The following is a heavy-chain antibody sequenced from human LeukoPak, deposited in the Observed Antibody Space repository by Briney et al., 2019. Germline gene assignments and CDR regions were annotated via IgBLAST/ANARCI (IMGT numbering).Heavy chain of an antibody. CDR2: IYYSGST. J-gene: IGHJ4*02. V-gene: IGHV4-39*01. D-gene: IGHD2-21*02. Sequence: SETLSLTCTVSGGSITSYYWGWFRQPPGKGLEWIGSIYYSGSTYYNPSLKSRVTISVDTSKNQFSLKLSSVTAADTAVYYCARQHKTARGIDYWGQGTLVTVSS. CDR1: GGSITSYY. CDR3: ARQHKTARGIDY.